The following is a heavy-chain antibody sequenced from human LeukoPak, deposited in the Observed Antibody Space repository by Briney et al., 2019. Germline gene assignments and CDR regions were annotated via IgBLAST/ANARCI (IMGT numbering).Heavy chain of an antibody. CDR3: ALGYCSGGSCLPYYYYGMDA. V-gene: IGHV3-7*01. Sequence: GGSLRLSCAASGFTFSSYWMSWVRQAPGKGLEWVANIKQDGSEKYYVDSVKGRFTISRDNAKNSLYLQMNSLRAEDTAVYYCALGYCSGGSCLPYYYYGMDAWGQGTTVTVSS. J-gene: IGHJ6*02. CDR2: IKQDGSEK. CDR1: GFTFSSYW. D-gene: IGHD2-15*01.